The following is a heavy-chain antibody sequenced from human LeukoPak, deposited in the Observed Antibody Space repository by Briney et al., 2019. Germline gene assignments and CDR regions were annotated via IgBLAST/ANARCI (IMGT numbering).Heavy chain of an antibody. D-gene: IGHD2-15*01. CDR1: GFTFSSYS. CDR3: ARDWGYCSGGSCYPYDMDV. Sequence: SGGSLRLSCAASGFTFSSYSMTWVRQAPGKGLEWVSSISSSSSYIYYADSVKGRFTISRDNAKNSLYLQMNSLRAEDTAVYYCARDWGYCSGGSCYPYDMDVWGQGTTVTVSS. CDR2: ISSSSSYI. J-gene: IGHJ6*02. V-gene: IGHV3-21*01.